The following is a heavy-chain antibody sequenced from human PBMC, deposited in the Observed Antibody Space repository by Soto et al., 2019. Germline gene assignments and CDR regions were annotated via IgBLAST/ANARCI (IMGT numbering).Heavy chain of an antibody. V-gene: IGHV1-18*04. CDR3: ARDPRPTGTYYHLDY. CDR2: ISAYNGNT. CDR1: GYTFSNYG. J-gene: IGHJ4*02. Sequence: GASVKVSFKASGYTFSNYGISWVRQAPGQGLEWMGWISAYNGNTYYAQKVQGRVTMTTDTSTNTAYMELRSLRSDDTAVYFCARDPRPTGTYYHLDYWGQGTLVTVSS. D-gene: IGHD1-26*01.